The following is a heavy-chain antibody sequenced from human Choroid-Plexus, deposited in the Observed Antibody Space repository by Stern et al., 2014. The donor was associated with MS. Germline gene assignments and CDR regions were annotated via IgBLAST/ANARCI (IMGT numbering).Heavy chain of an antibody. J-gene: IGHJ5*02. D-gene: IGHD2/OR15-2a*01. Sequence: VQLEESGGGVVQPGRPLRLSCVASGFTFGSCAMPWVRQAPAQGLEWVAGGSYDGSNKYYADSVKGRFTISRDNSQNTLYMQMSSLRPEDTAVYYCAKDRQYLTYFFDHWGQGSLVTVSS. CDR1: GFTFGSCA. CDR2: GSYDGSNK. V-gene: IGHV3-30*18. CDR3: AKDRQYLTYFFDH.